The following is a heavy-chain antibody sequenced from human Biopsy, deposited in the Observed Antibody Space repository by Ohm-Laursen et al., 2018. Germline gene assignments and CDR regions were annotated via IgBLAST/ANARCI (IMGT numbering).Heavy chain of an antibody. CDR3: ARRPYGGTRYWYFDL. D-gene: IGHD4-23*01. CDR2: IYYSGTT. CDR1: GGSVSSGGFY. Sequence: TLSLTCTVSGGSVSSGGFYWSWIRQHPGKGLEWIGYIYYSGTTYYNPSLKSPVTISEDTSKNQFSLKLNSVTAAETAVYYCARRPYGGTRYWYFDLWGRGTLVTVSS. V-gene: IGHV4-31*01. J-gene: IGHJ2*01.